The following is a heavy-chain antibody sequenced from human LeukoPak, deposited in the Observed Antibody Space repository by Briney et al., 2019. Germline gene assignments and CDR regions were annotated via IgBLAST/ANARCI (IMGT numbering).Heavy chain of an antibody. D-gene: IGHD2-21*02. CDR1: GGSISSSSYY. CDR2: IYYSGIT. V-gene: IGHV4-39*01. Sequence: SETLSLTCTVSGGSISSSSYYWGWIRQPPGKGLEGIGNIYYSGITYYNPSLKSRVTISVDTSKNQFSLKLTSVTPADTAVYYCARRAVVVTATRPSTFDYWGQGTLVTVSS. CDR3: ARRAVVVTATRPSTFDY. J-gene: IGHJ4*02.